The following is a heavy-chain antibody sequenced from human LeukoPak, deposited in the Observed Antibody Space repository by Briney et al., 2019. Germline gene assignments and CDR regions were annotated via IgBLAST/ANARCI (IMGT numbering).Heavy chain of an antibody. CDR3: ARDYGGSPWLDYYYGLDV. CDR1: GFTFSSYE. CDR2: IGSSGSTI. D-gene: IGHD4-23*01. V-gene: IGHV3-48*03. Sequence: GGSLRLSCAASGFTFSSYEMNWVRQGPGKGLEWVSYIGSSGSTIYYADSVKGRFTISRDNSKNSLYLQMNGLRAEDTAVYYCARDYGGSPWLDYYYGLDVWGQGTTVTVSS. J-gene: IGHJ6*02.